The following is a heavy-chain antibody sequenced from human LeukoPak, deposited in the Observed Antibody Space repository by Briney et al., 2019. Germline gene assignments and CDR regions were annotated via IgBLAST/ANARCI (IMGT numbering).Heavy chain of an antibody. D-gene: IGHD6-19*01. CDR2: INHSGST. CDR3: ARDASSGWLGWFDP. J-gene: IGHJ5*02. V-gene: IGHV4-34*01. CDR1: GGSFSGYY. Sequence: PSETLSLTCAVYGGSFSGYYWSWIRQPPGKGLEWIGEINHSGSTNYNPSLKSRVTISVDTSKNQFSLKLSSVTAADTAVYYCARDASSGWLGWFDPWGQGTLVTVSS.